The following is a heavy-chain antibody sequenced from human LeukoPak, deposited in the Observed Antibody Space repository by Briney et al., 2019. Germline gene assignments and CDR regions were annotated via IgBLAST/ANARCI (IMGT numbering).Heavy chain of an antibody. V-gene: IGHV1-24*01. CDR2: FDPEDGET. CDR3: ATVLVSFRSDYFDY. Sequence: ASVKVSFKVSGYTLTELSMHWVRQAPGKGLEWMGGFDPEDGETIYPQKFQGRVTMTENTSTDTAYMELSSLRSEDTAVYYCATVLVSFRSDYFDYWGQGTLVTVSS. CDR1: GYTLTELS. J-gene: IGHJ4*02.